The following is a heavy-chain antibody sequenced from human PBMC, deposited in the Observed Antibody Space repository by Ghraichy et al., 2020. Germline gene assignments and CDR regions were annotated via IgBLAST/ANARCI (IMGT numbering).Heavy chain of an antibody. D-gene: IGHD3-22*01. Sequence: GGSLRLSCAASGFTFSSYWMSWVRQAPGKGLEWVANIKQDGSEKYYVDSVKGRFTISRDNAKNSLYLQMNSLRAEDTAVYYCARDRRTNYYDRGAFDIWGQGTMVTVSS. CDR3: ARDRRTNYYDRGAFDI. J-gene: IGHJ3*02. CDR2: IKQDGSEK. CDR1: GFTFSSYW. V-gene: IGHV3-7*01.